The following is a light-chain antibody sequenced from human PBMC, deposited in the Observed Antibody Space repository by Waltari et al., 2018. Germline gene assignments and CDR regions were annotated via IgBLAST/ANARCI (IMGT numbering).Light chain of an antibody. J-gene: IGKJ4*01. Sequence: IVLTQSPATLSLSPGERATLSCRASQTVRTTYLAWYQQKPGPAPTLLIYGASSRATGIPDRFSGSGAGTDFSLTISSLEPEDFAVYYCQQYDIAPRTFGGGTKVEIK. V-gene: IGKV3-20*01. CDR1: QTVRTTY. CDR3: QQYDIAPRT. CDR2: GAS.